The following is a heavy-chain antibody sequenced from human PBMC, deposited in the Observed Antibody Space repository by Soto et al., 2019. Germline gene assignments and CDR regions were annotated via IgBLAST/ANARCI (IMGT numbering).Heavy chain of an antibody. V-gene: IGHV3-23*01. D-gene: IGHD3-9*01. Sequence: EVQLLESGGGLVQPGGSLRLSCAASDFTLSSYGMTWVRQPPGKGLEWVSTIRGRGATTYYADSVKGRFTISRADSKNLPYRQMNRLRVADMAAYLCAKEVNYDVLAGYYYYWGQGTRVTVSS. CDR2: IRGRGATT. J-gene: IGHJ4*02. CDR3: AKEVNYDVLAGYYYY. CDR1: DFTLSSYG.